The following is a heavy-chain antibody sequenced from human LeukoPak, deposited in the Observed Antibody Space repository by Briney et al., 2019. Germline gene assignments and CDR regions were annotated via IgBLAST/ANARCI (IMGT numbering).Heavy chain of an antibody. CDR2: ISSSSTI. J-gene: IGHJ4*02. D-gene: IGHD3-3*01. CDR1: GFTFSSYS. V-gene: IGHV3-48*01. Sequence: GGSLRLSCAASGFTFSSYSMNWVSQAPGKGLEWVSYISSSSTIYYADSVKGRFTISRDNAKNSLYLQMNSLRAEDTAVYYCASLVEGLSHYYYFDYWGQGTLVTVSS. CDR3: ASLVEGLSHYYYFDY.